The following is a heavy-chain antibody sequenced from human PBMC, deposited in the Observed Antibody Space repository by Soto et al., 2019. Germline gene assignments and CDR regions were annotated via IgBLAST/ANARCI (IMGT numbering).Heavy chain of an antibody. CDR3: ARGGASVTTPFDY. CDR1: GFTFSSYA. D-gene: IGHD4-17*01. V-gene: IGHV3-30-3*01. Sequence: GGSLRLSCAASGFTFSSYAMHWVRQAPGKGLEWVAVISYDGSNKYYADSVKGRFTISRDNAKNTLYLQMDSLTADDTAVYYCARGGASVTTPFDYWGQGTQVTVSS. CDR2: ISYDGSNK. J-gene: IGHJ4*02.